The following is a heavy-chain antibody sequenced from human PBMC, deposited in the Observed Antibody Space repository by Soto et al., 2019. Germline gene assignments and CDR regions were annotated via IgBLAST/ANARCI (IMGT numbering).Heavy chain of an antibody. Sequence: GGSLRLSCAASGFTFIGKTMYWVLQAPGKGLEWVALIAPDASQIYYADSVKGRFTISRDNSKNTLYLQMNSLRAEDTSLYLCATDIHATWLLNSWGQGTLVTVSS. CDR3: ATDIHATWLLNS. CDR1: GFTFIGKT. CDR2: IAPDASQI. V-gene: IGHV3-30-3*01. D-gene: IGHD2-2*02. J-gene: IGHJ4*02.